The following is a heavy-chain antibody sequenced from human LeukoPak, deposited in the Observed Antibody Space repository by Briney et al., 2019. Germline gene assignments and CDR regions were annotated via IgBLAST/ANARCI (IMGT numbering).Heavy chain of an antibody. D-gene: IGHD6-19*01. Sequence: PGGSLRLSCAASGFTFSKYDMHWVRQGTGKGLEWVSDIGTGGDTYYPDSVRGRFTISRGNAKSSVYLQMNNLRAEDTAVYYCARGGSGWYYFDSWGQGTLVTVSS. CDR1: GFTFSKYD. CDR3: ARGGSGWYYFDS. V-gene: IGHV3-13*01. J-gene: IGHJ4*02. CDR2: IGTGGDT.